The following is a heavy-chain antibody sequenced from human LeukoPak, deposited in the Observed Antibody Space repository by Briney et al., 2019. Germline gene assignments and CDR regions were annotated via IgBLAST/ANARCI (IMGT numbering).Heavy chain of an antibody. D-gene: IGHD5-12*01. CDR1: GYSISSGYY. V-gene: IGHV4-38-2*02. CDR3: ARAGGYDAEDYYYYYMDV. J-gene: IGHJ6*03. Sequence: PSETLSLTCTVSGYSISSGYYWGWLRQPPGQGLDWIATIYYDGSTYYNPSLKSRVTISIDTSKNQFSLNLISVTAADTAVYYCARAGGYDAEDYYYYYMDVWGKGTTVTVSS. CDR2: IYYDGST.